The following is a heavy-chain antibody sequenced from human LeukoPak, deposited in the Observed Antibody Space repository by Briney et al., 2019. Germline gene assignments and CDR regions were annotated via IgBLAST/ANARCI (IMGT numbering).Heavy chain of an antibody. CDR2: ISPSGST. V-gene: IGHV4-4*07. CDR3: ARHAPSTVTFDY. D-gene: IGHD4-17*01. J-gene: IGHJ4*02. CDR1: GGSISSYS. Sequence: PSETLSLTCTVSGGSISSYSWSWIRQPAGKGLECIGHISPSGSTNYNPSLKSRVTMSVDTSKNQFSLKLSSVTAADTAVYYCARHAPSTVTFDYWGQGTLVTVSS.